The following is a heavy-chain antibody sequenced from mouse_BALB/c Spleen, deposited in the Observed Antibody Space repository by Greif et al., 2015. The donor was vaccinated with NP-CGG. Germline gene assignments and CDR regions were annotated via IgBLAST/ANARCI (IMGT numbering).Heavy chain of an antibody. Sequence: QVQLQQSGAELARPGASVKLSCKASGYTFTSYWMQWVKQRPGQGLEWIGAIYPGDGDTRYTQKFKGKATLTADKSSSTAYMQLSSLASEDSAVYYCAREGFYAMDYWGQGTSVTVSS. CDR3: AREGFYAMDY. V-gene: IGHV1-87*01. J-gene: IGHJ4*01. CDR1: GYTFTSYW. CDR2: IYPGDGDT.